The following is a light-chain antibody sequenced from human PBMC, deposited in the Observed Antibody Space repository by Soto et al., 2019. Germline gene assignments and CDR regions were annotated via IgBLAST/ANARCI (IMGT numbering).Light chain of an antibody. CDR3: LQHNSYPRT. CDR1: QGISSW. J-gene: IGKJ1*01. V-gene: IGKV1D-12*01. Sequence: DLQMTQSPSSVSASVGDRVTITCRASQGISSWLAWYQQRPGKAPKLLIYGASSLESGVPSRFSASGSGTSFTLTISSLQPEDFATYYCLQHNSYPRTFGQGTKVDI. CDR2: GAS.